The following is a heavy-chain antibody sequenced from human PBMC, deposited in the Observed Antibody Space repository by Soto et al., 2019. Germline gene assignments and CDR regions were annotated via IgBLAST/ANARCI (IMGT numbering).Heavy chain of an antibody. J-gene: IGHJ5*02. CDR2: IYYSGST. D-gene: IGHD6-13*01. CDR1: GGSISSGDYY. CDR3: ARSSREAAGTNWFDP. V-gene: IGHV4-30-4*01. Sequence: SSETLSLTCTVSGGSISSGDYYWSWIRQPPGKGLEWIGYIYYSGSTYYNPSLKSRVTISVDTSKNQFSLKLSSVTAADTAVYYCARSSREAAGTNWFDPWGQGTLVTVSS.